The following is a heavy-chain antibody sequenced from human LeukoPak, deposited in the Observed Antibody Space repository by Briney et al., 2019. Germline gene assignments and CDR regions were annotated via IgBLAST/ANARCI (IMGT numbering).Heavy chain of an antibody. J-gene: IGHJ4*02. V-gene: IGHV3-23*01. CDR3: AKAGNGYGDRFDY. D-gene: IGHD5-18*01. CDR1: GFTFSSYA. CDR2: ISGSGATT. Sequence: GGSLRLSCAASGFTFSSYAMSWVRQAPGMGLEWVSAISGSGATTFYADSVRGRFAISRDNSKSTLYLQINSLRAEDTAVYYCAKAGNGYGDRFDYWGQGTLVTVSS.